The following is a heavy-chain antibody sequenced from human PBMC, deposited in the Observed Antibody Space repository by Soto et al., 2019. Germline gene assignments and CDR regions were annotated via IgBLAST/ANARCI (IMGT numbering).Heavy chain of an antibody. CDR3: AREGTSSSSGLYYYYGMDV. CDR1: GYTFTGYY. Sequence: QVQLVQSGAEVKKPGASVKVSCKASGYTFTGYYMHWVRQAPGQGLEWMGWINPNSGGTNYAQKFQGWVTMTRDTSISTAYMELSRVRSDDTAVYYCAREGTSSSSGLYYYYGMDVWGQGTTVTVSS. J-gene: IGHJ6*02. CDR2: INPNSGGT. D-gene: IGHD6-6*01. V-gene: IGHV1-2*04.